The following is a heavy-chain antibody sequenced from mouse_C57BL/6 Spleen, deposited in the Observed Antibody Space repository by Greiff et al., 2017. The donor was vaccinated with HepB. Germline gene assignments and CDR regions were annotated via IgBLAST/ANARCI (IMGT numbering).Heavy chain of an antibody. V-gene: IGHV1-5*01. Sequence: EVQLQQSGTVLARPGASVKMSCKTSGYTFTSYWMHWVKQRPGQGLEWIGAIYPGNSDTSYNQKFKGKAKLTAVTSASTAYMELSSLTNEDSAVYYWTRDYSSSSWDFDVWGTGTTVTVAS. J-gene: IGHJ1*03. CDR3: TRDYSSSSWDFDV. CDR2: IYPGNSDT. CDR1: GYTFTSYW. D-gene: IGHD1-1*01.